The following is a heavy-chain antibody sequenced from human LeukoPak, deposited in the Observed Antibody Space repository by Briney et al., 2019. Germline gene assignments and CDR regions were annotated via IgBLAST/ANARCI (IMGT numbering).Heavy chain of an antibody. V-gene: IGHV4-4*07. J-gene: IGHJ3*02. Sequence: SETLSLTCTVSGASIRSYYWSWIRQPAGKGLEWIGRIVPSGSTNYNPSLKSRVTISVDTSKNQFSLKLRSVTAADTAVYYCARRLAASDAFDIWGQGTVVTVSS. CDR2: IVPSGST. D-gene: IGHD2-21*01. CDR3: ARRLAASDAFDI. CDR1: GASIRSYY.